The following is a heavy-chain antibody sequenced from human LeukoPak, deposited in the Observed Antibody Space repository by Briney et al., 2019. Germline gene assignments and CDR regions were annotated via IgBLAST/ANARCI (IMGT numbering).Heavy chain of an antibody. V-gene: IGHV3-21*01. CDR3: ARGEAERLWDLLWFGELLVGWFDP. D-gene: IGHD3-10*01. CDR2: ISSSSSYI. Sequence: GGSLRLSCAASGFTFSTYNMNWVRQAPGKGLEWVSSISSSSSYIYYADSVKGRFTISRDNAKNSLYLQMNSLRAEDTAVYYCARGEAERLWDLLWFGELLVGWFDPWGQGTLVTVSS. CDR1: GFTFSTYN. J-gene: IGHJ5*02.